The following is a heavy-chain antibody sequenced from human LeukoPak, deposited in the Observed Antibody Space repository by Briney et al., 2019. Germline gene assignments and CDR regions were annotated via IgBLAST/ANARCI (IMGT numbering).Heavy chain of an antibody. V-gene: IGHV3-64*01. Sequence: SWGSLRLSCAASGFTFSSYAMHWVRQAPGKGLEYVSAISSNGGSTYYANSVKGRFTISRDNSKNTLYLQMGSLRAEDMAVYYCARDHESYYDILTGQIGTAYFDYWGQGTLVTVSS. D-gene: IGHD3-9*01. CDR3: ARDHESYYDILTGQIGTAYFDY. CDR2: ISSNGGST. CDR1: GFTFSSYA. J-gene: IGHJ4*02.